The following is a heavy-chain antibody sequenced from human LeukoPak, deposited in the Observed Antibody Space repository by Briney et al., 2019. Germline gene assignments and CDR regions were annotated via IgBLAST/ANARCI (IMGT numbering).Heavy chain of an antibody. CDR1: GYTLTELS. Sequence: ASVKVSCKVSGYTLTELSMHWVRQAPGKGLEWMGGFDPEDGETIYAQKFQGRVAMTEDTSTDTAYMELSSLRSEDTAVYYCATVLVGDSGYDYYFDYWGQGTLVTVSS. CDR2: FDPEDGET. V-gene: IGHV1-24*01. CDR3: ATVLVGDSGYDYYFDY. D-gene: IGHD5-12*01. J-gene: IGHJ4*02.